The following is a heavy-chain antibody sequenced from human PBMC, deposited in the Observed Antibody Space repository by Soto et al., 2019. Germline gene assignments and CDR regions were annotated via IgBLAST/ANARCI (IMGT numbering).Heavy chain of an antibody. J-gene: IGHJ5*02. CDR3: ARGQVVNFDNWFDP. V-gene: IGHV1-18*01. Sequence: QIQLLQSGAEVKKPGTSVKVSCQASGYTFTTYGIIWVRQAPGQGLEWMGWINPNSGHTNYAQNLQDRATMTTDTPTNTADMELRSLRSDDTAVYFCARGQVVNFDNWFDPWGQGTLVTVSS. CDR1: GYTFTTYG. CDR2: INPNSGHT. D-gene: IGHD3-22*01.